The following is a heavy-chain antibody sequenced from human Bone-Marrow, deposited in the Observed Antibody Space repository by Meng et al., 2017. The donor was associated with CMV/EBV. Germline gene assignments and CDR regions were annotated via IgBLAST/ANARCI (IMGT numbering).Heavy chain of an antibody. Sequence: SQTLSLTCAVYGGSFSGYYWSWIRQPPGKGLEWIGEINHSGSTNYNPSLKSRVTISVDTSKNQFSLKLSSVTAADTAVYYCARVPYSNYDYYYGMDVWGQGTTVTVSS. D-gene: IGHD4-11*01. CDR3: ARVPYSNYDYYYGMDV. CDR2: INHSGST. J-gene: IGHJ6*02. V-gene: IGHV4-34*01. CDR1: GGSFSGYY.